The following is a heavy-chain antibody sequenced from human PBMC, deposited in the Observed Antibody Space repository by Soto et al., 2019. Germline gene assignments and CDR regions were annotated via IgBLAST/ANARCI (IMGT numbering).Heavy chain of an antibody. J-gene: IGHJ3*02. CDR1: GGSLSGHT. Sequence: QVQLQQWGAGLLKPAETVSLTCGVYGGSLSGHTWSWVRQSPGKGLEWIGEINHSGSTNFNPSLKSRVTISLDTSMNQFSLNLSSVTAADTAVYFCARQYCYTNYCFGDEAFDIWGQGTMVTVST. V-gene: IGHV4-34*01. D-gene: IGHD3-16*02. CDR3: ARQYCYTNYCFGDEAFDI. CDR2: INHSGST.